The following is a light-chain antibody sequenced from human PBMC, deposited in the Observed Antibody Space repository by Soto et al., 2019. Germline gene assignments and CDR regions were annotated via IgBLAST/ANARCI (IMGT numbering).Light chain of an antibody. CDR3: AAWDDSPNLRLL. CDR1: SSNIGRNS. J-gene: IGLJ2*01. CDR2: SGD. Sequence: QAVLSQPPSASGTPGQTVTISCSGGSSNIGRNSVDWYQQFPGTAPRLLIYSGDQRPSGVPDRFSGSKSGTSASLAISGLQSADEADYYCAAWDDSPNLRLLFGGGTKVTVL. V-gene: IGLV1-44*01.